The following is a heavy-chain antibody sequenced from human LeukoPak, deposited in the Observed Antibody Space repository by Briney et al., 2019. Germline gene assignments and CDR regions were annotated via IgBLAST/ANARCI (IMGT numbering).Heavy chain of an antibody. CDR2: IYCSWST. CDR3: ARVRGYCSGGSCYTFDY. Sequence: SETLSLTCTVSGGSLSSYYWSWIRQPPGKGLAWIGYIYCSWSTNCNPSLKSRVTISVDTSKNQFSLKLSSVTAADTAVYYCARVRGYCSGGSCYTFDYWGQGTLVTVSS. V-gene: IGHV4-59*01. CDR1: GGSLSSYY. J-gene: IGHJ4*02. D-gene: IGHD2-15*01.